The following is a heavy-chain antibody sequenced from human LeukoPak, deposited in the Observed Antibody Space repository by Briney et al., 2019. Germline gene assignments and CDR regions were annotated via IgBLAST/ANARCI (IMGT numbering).Heavy chain of an antibody. D-gene: IGHD6-13*01. V-gene: IGHV3-48*03. Sequence: GGSPRLSCGASGFTFSSYEMNWGRQAPGEGGGWGLYISSSGSTIYYADSVKGRFTISRDNAKNSLYLQMNSLRAEDTAVYYCARGLAAAGTNWFDPWGQGTLVTVSS. CDR1: GFTFSSYE. J-gene: IGHJ5*02. CDR3: ARGLAAAGTNWFDP. CDR2: ISSSGSTI.